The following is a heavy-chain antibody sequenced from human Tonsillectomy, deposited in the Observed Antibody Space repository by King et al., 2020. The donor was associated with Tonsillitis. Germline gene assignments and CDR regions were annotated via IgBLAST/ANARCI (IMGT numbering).Heavy chain of an antibody. CDR1: GFTFSSYS. D-gene: IGHD3-10*01. CDR2: ISSSRSYI. Sequence: VQLVESGGGLVKPGGSLRLSCAASGFTFSSYSMNWVRQAPGKGLEWVSSISSSRSYIYYADSGKGRFTISRDNAKNSLYLQMNSLRAEDTAVYYCAGGRITMVRGVIIHYYFDYWGQGTLVTVSS. J-gene: IGHJ4*02. V-gene: IGHV3-21*01. CDR3: AGGRITMVRGVIIHYYFDY.